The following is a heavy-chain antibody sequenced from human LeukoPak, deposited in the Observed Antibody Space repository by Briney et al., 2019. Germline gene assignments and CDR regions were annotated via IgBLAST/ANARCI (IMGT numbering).Heavy chain of an antibody. J-gene: IGHJ4*02. CDR2: IIPIFGTA. CDR1: GGTFSSYA. Sequence: ASVKVSYKASGGTFSSYAISWVRQAPGQGLEWMGGIIPIFGTANYAQKFQGRVTITTDESTSTAYMELSSLRSEDTAVYYCARDPVGYYYDSSGYYYPYYFDYWGQGTLVTVSS. V-gene: IGHV1-69*05. CDR3: ARDPVGYYYDSSGYYYPYYFDY. D-gene: IGHD3-22*01.